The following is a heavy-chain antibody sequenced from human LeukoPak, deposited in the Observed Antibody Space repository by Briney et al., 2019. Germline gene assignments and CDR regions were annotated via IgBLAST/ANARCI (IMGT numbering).Heavy chain of an antibody. Sequence: PGGSLRLSCAASGFTFSSYWMHWVRQAPGKGLVWVSRINSDGSSRSYADSAKGRFTISRDNAKNTLYLQMNSLRAEDTAVYYCARGGYYDSSGYSSFVYFDYWGQGTLVTVSS. V-gene: IGHV3-74*01. CDR3: ARGGYYDSSGYSSFVYFDY. D-gene: IGHD3-22*01. CDR1: GFTFSSYW. J-gene: IGHJ4*02. CDR2: INSDGSSR.